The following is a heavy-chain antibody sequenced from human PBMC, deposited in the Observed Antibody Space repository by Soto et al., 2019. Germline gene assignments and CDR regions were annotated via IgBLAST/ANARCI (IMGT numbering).Heavy chain of an antibody. J-gene: IGHJ4*02. CDR1: GFTFSSYG. D-gene: IGHD6-13*01. CDR2: IWYDGSNK. V-gene: IGHV3-33*01. CDR3: ARGIAAAGSDY. Sequence: PGGSLRLSCASSGFTFSSYGMHCFRHAPGKGLEWVAVIWYDGSNKYYADSVKGRFTISRDNAKNSLYLQMNSLRAEDTAVYYCARGIAAAGSDYWGQGTLVTVS.